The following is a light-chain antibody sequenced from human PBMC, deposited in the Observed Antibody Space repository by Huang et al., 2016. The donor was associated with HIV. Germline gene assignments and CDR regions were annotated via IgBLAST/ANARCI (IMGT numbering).Light chain of an antibody. CDR2: AAL. Sequence: AVQLTQFPPSLSASVGDRVTITCRARQDIRTSLAWYQHKPGKAPKRLISAALNVQSGVSSRFSGDSAGTDFTLFISSLQPEDAATYYCQQLHEYPITFGRGTRLDIK. CDR1: QDIRTS. V-gene: IGKV1-6*01. CDR3: QQLHEYPIT. J-gene: IGKJ5*01.